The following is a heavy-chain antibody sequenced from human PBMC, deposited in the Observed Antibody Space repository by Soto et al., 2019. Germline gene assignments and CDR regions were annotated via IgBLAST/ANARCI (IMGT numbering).Heavy chain of an antibody. CDR1: DGSISSSSYY. D-gene: IGHD6-19*01. CDR2: IYYSGST. J-gene: IGHJ4*02. CDR3: ARHYGPVAGYPFDY. V-gene: IGHV4-39*01. Sequence: QLQLQESGPGLVKPSGTLSLTCTVSDGSISSSSYYWGWIRQPPGKGLEWIGTIYYSGSTYYNPSLKSRGTITVDTSKNQFSPKMNPVAAAGQGLYYCARHYGPVAGYPFDYRGQGTLVTVSS.